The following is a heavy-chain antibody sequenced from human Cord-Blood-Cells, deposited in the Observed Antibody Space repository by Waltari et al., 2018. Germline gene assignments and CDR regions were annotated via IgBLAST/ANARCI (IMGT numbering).Heavy chain of an antibody. CDR1: GGSFSGYY. CDR2: INHSGST. J-gene: IGHJ2*01. Sequence: QVQLQQWGAGLLKPSETLSLTCAVYGGSFSGYYWSWIRQPPGKGLAWIGEINHSGSTTYTPALKSRVTISVDPSTNQFSLKLRSVTAADTAVYYCARVEYGDYWYFDLWGRGTLVTVSS. D-gene: IGHD4-17*01. CDR3: ARVEYGDYWYFDL. V-gene: IGHV4-34*01.